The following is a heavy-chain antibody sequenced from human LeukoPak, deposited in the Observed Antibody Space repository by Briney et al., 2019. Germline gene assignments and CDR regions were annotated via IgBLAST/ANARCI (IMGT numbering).Heavy chain of an antibody. CDR3: ARRVSVKSLDY. Sequence: PGGSLRLSCAASGFTFSSYWMHWVRQSPGKGPVWVSRINRDGSSANYADSVKGRFTISRDNAKNTLYLQMNSLRAEGTAVYYCARRVSVKSLDYWGQGTLVTVSS. D-gene: IGHD3-10*01. V-gene: IGHV3-74*01. CDR1: GFTFSSYW. CDR2: INRDGSSA. J-gene: IGHJ4*02.